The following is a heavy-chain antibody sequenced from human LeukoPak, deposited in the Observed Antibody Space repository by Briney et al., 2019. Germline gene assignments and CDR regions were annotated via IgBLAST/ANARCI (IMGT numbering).Heavy chain of an antibody. V-gene: IGHV3-23*01. Sequence: PGGSLRLSCAVSGFTFSSYAMTWVRQAPGKGLDWVSGIGGGSGSTYYSDSVKGRSTVSRDTSKNTLYLQMNSLRVEDTAVYYCARDGVATNDWQPDHWGQGTLVTVSS. CDR1: GFTFSSYA. CDR2: IGGGSGST. CDR3: ARDGVATNDWQPDH. J-gene: IGHJ4*02. D-gene: IGHD5-24*01.